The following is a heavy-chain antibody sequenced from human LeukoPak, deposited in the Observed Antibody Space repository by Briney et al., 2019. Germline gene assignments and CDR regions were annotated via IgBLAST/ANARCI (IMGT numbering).Heavy chain of an antibody. D-gene: IGHD2-2*01. V-gene: IGHV4-61*02. Sequence: SQTLSLTCTVSGGSISSGSYYWSWIRQPAGKGLEWIERIYTSGSTNYNPSVKSRVTISVDTSKNQFSLQLSSVTAADTAVYYCARVSLLRGVVVPAARYDVAFDIWGQGTMVTVSS. J-gene: IGHJ3*02. CDR2: IYTSGST. CDR3: ARVSLLRGVVVPAARYDVAFDI. CDR1: GGSISSGSYY.